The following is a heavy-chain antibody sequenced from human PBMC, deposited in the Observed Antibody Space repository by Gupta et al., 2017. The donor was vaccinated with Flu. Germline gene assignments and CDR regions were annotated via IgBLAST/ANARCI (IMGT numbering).Heavy chain of an antibody. J-gene: IGHJ4*02. CDR1: GGSISTDNYY. Sequence: TVSGGSISTDNYYWALIRQPPGKGLEWIGTIYYSGTTYYNPALQSRATMSLDTSRNQFSLKVRSVTAADTAVYYCAGGVGYAAFDFWGQRSLITVSS. V-gene: IGHV4-39*01. CDR3: AGGVGYAAFDF. CDR2: IYYSGTT. D-gene: IGHD2-2*01.